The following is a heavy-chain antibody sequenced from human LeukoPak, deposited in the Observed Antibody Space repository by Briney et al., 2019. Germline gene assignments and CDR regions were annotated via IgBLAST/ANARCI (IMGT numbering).Heavy chain of an antibody. Sequence: SETLSLTCTVSGGSISSYYWSWIRQPPGKGLEWIGYIYYSGSTNYNPSLKSRVTISVDTPKNQFSLKLSSVTAADTAVYYCARNGEYYYYGMDVWGQGTTVTVSS. J-gene: IGHJ6*02. D-gene: IGHD3-10*01. V-gene: IGHV4-59*01. CDR1: GGSISSYY. CDR2: IYYSGST. CDR3: ARNGEYYYYGMDV.